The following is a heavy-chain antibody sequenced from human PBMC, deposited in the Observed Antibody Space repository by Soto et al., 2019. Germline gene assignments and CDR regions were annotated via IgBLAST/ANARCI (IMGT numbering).Heavy chain of an antibody. J-gene: IGHJ6*02. CDR1: GITFNRSA. D-gene: IGHD2-15*01. V-gene: IGHV1-58*02. Sequence: QMQLVQSGPEVKKPGTSVKVSCKASGITFNRSAIQWVRQARGQRLEWVGWIVVGSNNRDYAQKFQERVTITSDMSTSTVHMELSSLRSEDTAVYYCAAVQESPYSMGIWGQGTTVTVSS. CDR3: AAVQESPYSMGI. CDR2: IVVGSNNR.